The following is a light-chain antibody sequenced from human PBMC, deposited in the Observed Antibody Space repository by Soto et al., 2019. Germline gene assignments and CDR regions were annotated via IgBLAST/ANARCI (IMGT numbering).Light chain of an antibody. J-gene: IGKJ1*01. CDR2: GAS. CDR1: QSVSSFY. CDR3: QQYGDWPRT. Sequence: EIVLTQSPGTLSLSPGERATLSCRASQSVSSFYLAWYQQRAGQAPRLLIYGASTRATGIPDRFSGSGSGTYFFLTISRLEPEDFAVYYCQQYGDWPRTFGQGTKV. V-gene: IGKV3-20*01.